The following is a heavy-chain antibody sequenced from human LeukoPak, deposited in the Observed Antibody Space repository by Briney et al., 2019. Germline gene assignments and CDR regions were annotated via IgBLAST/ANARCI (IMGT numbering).Heavy chain of an antibody. CDR2: IRYDGSNK. CDR3: ATKAGIAADDY. Sequence: SGGSLRLSCAASGFTVGTNYMSWVRQAPGKGLEWVAFIRYDGSNKYYADSVKGRFTISRDNSKNTLYLQMNSLRAEDTAVYYCATKAGIAADDYWGQGTLVTVSS. CDR1: GFTVGTNY. D-gene: IGHD6-13*01. V-gene: IGHV3-30*02. J-gene: IGHJ4*02.